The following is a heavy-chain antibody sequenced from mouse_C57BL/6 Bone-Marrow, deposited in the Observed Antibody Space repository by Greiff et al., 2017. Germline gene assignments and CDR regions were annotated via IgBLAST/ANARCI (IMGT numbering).Heavy chain of an antibody. V-gene: IGHV5-12*01. Sequence: EVQVVESGGGLVQPGGSLKLSCAASGFTFSDYYMYWVRQTPEKRLEWVAYISNGGGSTYYPDTVKGRFTISRDNAKNTMYLQMSRLKSEDTAMYYCARFGYFYYFDYWGQGTTLTVSS. CDR3: ARFGYFYYFDY. CDR2: ISNGGGST. J-gene: IGHJ2*01. D-gene: IGHD2-3*01. CDR1: GFTFSDYY.